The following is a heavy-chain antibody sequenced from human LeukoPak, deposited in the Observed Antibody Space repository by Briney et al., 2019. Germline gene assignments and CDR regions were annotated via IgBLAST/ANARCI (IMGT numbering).Heavy chain of an antibody. D-gene: IGHD2-2*01. CDR3: ARGLRFRCSSTSCLASSRPYYYYYMDV. V-gene: IGHV1-8*01. CDR1: GYTFTSYY. J-gene: IGHJ6*03. Sequence: SSVKVSCKASGYTFTSYYINWVRQATGQGLAWMGWMNLNHGNTGQAQKCQGRVTMTSNTSVSTAYMELSSPRSEDTAVYYCARGLRFRCSSTSCLASSRPYYYYYMDVWGKGTTVTVSS. CDR2: MNLNHGNT.